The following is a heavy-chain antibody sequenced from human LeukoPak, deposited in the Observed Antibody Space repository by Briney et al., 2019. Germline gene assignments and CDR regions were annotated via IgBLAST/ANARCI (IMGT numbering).Heavy chain of an antibody. CDR2: ISWDGGST. V-gene: IGHV3-43*01. Sequence: GGSRRLSCAASGFTFDDYTMHWVRQAPGKGLEWVSLISWDGGSTYYADSVKGRFTISRDNSKNSLYLQMNSLRTEDTALNYCAKAYYGDYYFDYWGQGTLVTVSS. D-gene: IGHD4-17*01. CDR3: AKAYYGDYYFDY. J-gene: IGHJ4*02. CDR1: GFTFDDYT.